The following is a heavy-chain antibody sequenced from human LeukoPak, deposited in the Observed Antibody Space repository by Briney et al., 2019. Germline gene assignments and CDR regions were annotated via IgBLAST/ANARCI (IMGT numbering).Heavy chain of an antibody. J-gene: IGHJ4*02. V-gene: IGHV3-21*01. CDR3: ARDFGYCTNGVCYNVYFDY. D-gene: IGHD2-8*01. Sequence: GGSLRLSRAASGFTFSSYSMNWVRQAPGKGLEWVSSISSSSSYIYYADSVKGRFTISRDNAKNSLYLQMNSLRAEDTAVYYCARDFGYCTNGVCYNVYFDYWGQGTLVTVSS. CDR1: GFTFSSYS. CDR2: ISSSSSYI.